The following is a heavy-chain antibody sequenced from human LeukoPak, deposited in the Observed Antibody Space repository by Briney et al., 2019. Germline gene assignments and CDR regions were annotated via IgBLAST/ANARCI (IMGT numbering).Heavy chain of an antibody. Sequence: SETLSLTCAVYGVSFSTYSWNWIRQPLGKGLEWIGEINHSGNTNYNPSLKRRVSISIDTSKNQFSLKLNSVTAADSAVYYCARTPPPGATAYGAVDYWGQGTLVTVSS. D-gene: IGHD3-16*01. CDR3: ARTPPPGATAYGAVDY. CDR2: INHSGNT. J-gene: IGHJ4*02. CDR1: GVSFSTYS. V-gene: IGHV4-34*01.